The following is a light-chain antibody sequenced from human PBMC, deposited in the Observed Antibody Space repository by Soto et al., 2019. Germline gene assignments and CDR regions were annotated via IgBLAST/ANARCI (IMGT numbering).Light chain of an antibody. J-gene: IGKJ1*01. CDR1: QSVSSSY. V-gene: IGKV3-20*01. Sequence: EIVFTQAPGTLSLSPGERATLSCRASQSVSSSYLAWYQQKPGQAPRLLIYGASSRATGIPDRFSGSGSGTDYTLTISRLEPEDVATYYCQKYNSAPRTFGQGTKVDIK. CDR2: GAS. CDR3: QKYNSAPRT.